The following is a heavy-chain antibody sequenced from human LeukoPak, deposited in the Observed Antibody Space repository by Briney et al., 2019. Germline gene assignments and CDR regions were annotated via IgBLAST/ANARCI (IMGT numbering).Heavy chain of an antibody. CDR3: ARSTVVSP. D-gene: IGHD4-23*01. V-gene: IGHV3-48*02. CDR1: GFTFSSYS. Sequence: GGSLRLSGAASGFTFSSYSMNWVRQAPGKGLEWVSYISSSSSTIYYADSVKGRFTISRDNAKNSLYLQMISLRDEDTAVYYCARSTVVSPWGQGTLVTVSS. J-gene: IGHJ5*02. CDR2: ISSSSSTI.